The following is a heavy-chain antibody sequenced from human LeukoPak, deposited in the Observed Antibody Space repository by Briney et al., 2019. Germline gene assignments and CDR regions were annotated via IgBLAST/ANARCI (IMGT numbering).Heavy chain of an antibody. Sequence: ASVKVSCKASGYTFTGYYMQWVRQVPGQGLEWMGWINPNSGGTNYAQKFQGRVTMTRDTSISTAYMELSRLRSDDTAVYYCARDRGPTMVRGVNPLDYWGQGTLVTVSS. CDR2: INPNSGGT. V-gene: IGHV1-2*02. J-gene: IGHJ4*02. CDR1: GYTFTGYY. CDR3: ARDRGPTMVRGVNPLDY. D-gene: IGHD3-10*01.